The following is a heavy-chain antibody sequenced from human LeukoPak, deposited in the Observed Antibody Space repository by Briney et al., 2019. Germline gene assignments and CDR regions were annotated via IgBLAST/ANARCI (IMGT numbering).Heavy chain of an antibody. D-gene: IGHD1-26*01. Sequence: GASVKVSCKASGYSFTTYYIHWVRQAPGQGLEWMGMVSPSGGRTTYAQKFQDRIALTGDTSTSTVYMDLSSLRSEDTAVYYGARGAPSGALNYIDDWGQGTLVTVS. CDR2: VSPSGGRT. V-gene: IGHV1-46*01. J-gene: IGHJ4*02. CDR3: ARGAPSGALNYIDD. CDR1: GYSFTTYY.